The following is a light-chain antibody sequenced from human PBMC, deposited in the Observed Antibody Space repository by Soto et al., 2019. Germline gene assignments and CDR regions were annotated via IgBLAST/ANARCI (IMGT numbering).Light chain of an antibody. CDR1: QGISSW. Sequence: DIQMTQSPSSVSASVGDRVTMTCRASQGISSWVAWYQQKPGKAPNLLIYGASSLQSGVPSRFSGSGSGTDFTLTISSLQPEDLAAYYCDHANSFPYTFGQGTKLEIK. V-gene: IGKV1-12*01. CDR2: GAS. J-gene: IGKJ2*01. CDR3: DHANSFPYT.